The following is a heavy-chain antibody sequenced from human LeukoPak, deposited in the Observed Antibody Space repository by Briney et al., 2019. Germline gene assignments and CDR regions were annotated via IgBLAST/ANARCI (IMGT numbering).Heavy chain of an antibody. CDR2: IYHSGST. CDR3: ARGNRGLLDY. J-gene: IGHJ4*02. V-gene: IGHV4-30-2*01. CDR1: GGSISSGGYS. Sequence: SETLSLTCAVSGGSISSGGYSWSWIRQPPGQGLEWIGYIYHSGSTYYNPSLKSRVTISVDRSKNQFSLKLSSVTAADTAVYYCARGNRGLLDYWGQGTLVTVSS. D-gene: IGHD1-14*01.